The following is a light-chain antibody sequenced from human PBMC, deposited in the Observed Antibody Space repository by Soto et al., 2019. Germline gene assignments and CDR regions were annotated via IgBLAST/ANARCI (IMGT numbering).Light chain of an antibody. J-gene: IGLJ1*01. V-gene: IGLV2-23*01. Sequence: QSALAQPASVSGSPGQSITISCTGTSSDVGAYNSVSWYQQHPHRAPQVIIYKGTQRPSGVSNRFSGSTSGNAASLTISALQADDEADYFCCSSATESTYVFGTGTNVNVL. CDR3: CSSATESTYV. CDR1: SSDVGAYNS. CDR2: KGT.